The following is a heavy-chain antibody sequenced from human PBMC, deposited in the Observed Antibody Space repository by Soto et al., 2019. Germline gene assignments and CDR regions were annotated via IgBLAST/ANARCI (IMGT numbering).Heavy chain of an antibody. Sequence: GASVKVSCTASGYTFTSYGISWVRQAPGQGLEWMGWISAYNGNTNYAQKLQGRVTMTTDTSTSTAYMELRSLRSDDTAVYYCARLMRPPYYYGSGSYYRSEVNWFDPWGQGTLVTAPQ. CDR3: ARLMRPPYYYGSGSYYRSEVNWFDP. CDR1: GYTFTSYG. J-gene: IGHJ5*02. D-gene: IGHD3-10*01. CDR2: ISAYNGNT. V-gene: IGHV1-18*01.